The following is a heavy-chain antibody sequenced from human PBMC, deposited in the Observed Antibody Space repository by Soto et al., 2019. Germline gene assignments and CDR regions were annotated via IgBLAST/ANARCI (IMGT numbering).Heavy chain of an antibody. V-gene: IGHV1-69*13. D-gene: IGHD3-16*02. CDR1: GGSFSSFA. J-gene: IGHJ4*02. CDR2: SIPIFGTA. CDR3: ARGVIEMSTISHSDY. Sequence: GASVKVSCKASGGSFSSFAISWVRQAPGQGLEWMGGSIPIFGTASYAQKFQGRVTITADESTSTAYMELSSLRSEDTAVYYCARGVIEMSTISHSDYWGQGTLVTVSS.